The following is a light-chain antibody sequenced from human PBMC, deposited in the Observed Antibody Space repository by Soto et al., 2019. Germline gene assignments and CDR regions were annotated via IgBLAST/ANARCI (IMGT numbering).Light chain of an antibody. V-gene: IGKV1-39*01. CDR2: AAS. CDR1: QSITIY. J-gene: IGKJ1*01. Sequence: DIQMTQSPSSLSASLGDRFTITCRASQSITIYLNWYQQKPGKAPKLLIYAASSLQSGVPSRFSGSGSGTDFTLTISSLQPEDFATYYCQQSYSTPPTFGQGTKVDI. CDR3: QQSYSTPPT.